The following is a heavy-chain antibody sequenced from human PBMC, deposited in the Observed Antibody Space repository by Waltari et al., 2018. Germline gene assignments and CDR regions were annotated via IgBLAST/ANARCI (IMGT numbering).Heavy chain of an antibody. CDR2: ISGSGGST. V-gene: IGHV3-23*01. D-gene: IGHD3-10*01. CDR3: AKSLGDTYGRYPMDY. Sequence: EVQLLESGGGLVQPGGSLRLSCAASGFTFSSYAMSWVRQAPGKGLEWVSAISGSGGSTYYADSVKGRFTISRDNSRNTLYLQMNTLRAGDTAVYYCAKSLGDTYGRYPMDYWGQGTLVTVSS. CDR1: GFTFSSYA. J-gene: IGHJ4*02.